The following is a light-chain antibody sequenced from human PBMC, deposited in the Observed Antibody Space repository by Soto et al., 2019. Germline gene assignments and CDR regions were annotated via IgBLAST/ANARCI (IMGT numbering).Light chain of an antibody. Sequence: QSALTQPASVSGSPGQSITISCTGTSIDVGSYNLVSGYQQHPGKATKLMIYEGSKRPSGVSNRFSGSKSGNTAYLTISGLQAEDEADYYCCSYAGSSSHVVFGGGTKLIVL. CDR2: EGS. CDR3: CSYAGSSSHVV. J-gene: IGLJ2*01. V-gene: IGLV2-23*01. CDR1: SIDVGSYNL.